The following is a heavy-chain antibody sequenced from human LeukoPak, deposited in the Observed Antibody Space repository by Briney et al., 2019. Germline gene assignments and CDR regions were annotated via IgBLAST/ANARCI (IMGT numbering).Heavy chain of an antibody. CDR3: AASLVGATPYYFDY. V-gene: IGHV1-58*02. J-gene: IGHJ4*02. CDR1: GFTFTSSA. Sequence: ASVKVSCKASGFTFTSSAMQWVRQARGQRLEWIGWIVVGSGNTNYARKFQERVTITRDMSTSTAYMELSSLRSEDTAVYYCAASLVGATPYYFDYWGQGTLVIVSS. D-gene: IGHD1-26*01. CDR2: IVVGSGNT.